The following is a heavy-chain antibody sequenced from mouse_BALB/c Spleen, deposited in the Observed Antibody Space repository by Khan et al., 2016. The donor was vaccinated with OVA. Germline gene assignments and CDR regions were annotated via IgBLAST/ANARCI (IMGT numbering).Heavy chain of an antibody. J-gene: IGHJ2*01. CDR3: ARIYGGDFDY. D-gene: IGHD1-1*01. CDR2: ISYSGNT. V-gene: IGHV3-2*02. Sequence: EVQLQESGPGLVKPSQSLSLTCTVTGYSITSDYAWNWIRQFPGNKLEWMGYISYSGNTKYNQSLKSRISITRDTSKNQLFLQLNSVTTEDTATYYCARIYGGDFDYWGQGTTLTVSS. CDR1: GYSITSDYA.